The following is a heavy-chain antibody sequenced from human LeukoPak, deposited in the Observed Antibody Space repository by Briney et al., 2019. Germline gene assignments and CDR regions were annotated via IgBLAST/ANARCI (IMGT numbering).Heavy chain of an antibody. D-gene: IGHD1-26*01. CDR2: ISGSGGST. CDR1: GFTCSSYA. CDR3: AREREGVGATYYYGMDV. J-gene: IGHJ6*02. Sequence: GGALRLSCAASGFTCSSYAMSWVRQAPGKGLEWVSAISGSGGSTYYADSVKGRFTISRDNAKNSLYLQMNSLRAEDTAVYYCAREREGVGATYYYGMDVWGLGTTVTVSS. V-gene: IGHV3-23*01.